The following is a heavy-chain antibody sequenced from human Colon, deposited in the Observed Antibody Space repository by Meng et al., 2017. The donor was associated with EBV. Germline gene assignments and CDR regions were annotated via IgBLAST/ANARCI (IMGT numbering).Heavy chain of an antibody. V-gene: IGHV4-59*08. CDR3: ARHFINWFDP. J-gene: IGHJ5*02. Sequence: VQLQASAPVLVDPSEALSTTCTVSGGSIGSYYWSWIRQPPGKGLEWIGYIYYSGSTNYNPSLKSRVTISVDTSKNQFSLKLSSVTAADTAVYYCARHFINWFDPWGQGTLVTVSS. CDR2: IYYSGST. CDR1: GGSIGSYY.